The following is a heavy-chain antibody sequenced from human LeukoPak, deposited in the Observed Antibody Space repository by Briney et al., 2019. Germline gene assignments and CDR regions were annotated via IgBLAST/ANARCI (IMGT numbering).Heavy chain of an antibody. V-gene: IGHV4-59*01. Sequence: SETLSLTCTVSAGSISSYYWSWIRQPPGKGLEWIGHIYYSGSTNYNPSLKSRVTISVDTSKNQFSLRLSSVTAADTAVYYCAREMGDAFDIWGQGTMVTVSS. J-gene: IGHJ3*02. CDR3: AREMGDAFDI. CDR2: IYYSGST. CDR1: AGSISSYY. D-gene: IGHD5-24*01.